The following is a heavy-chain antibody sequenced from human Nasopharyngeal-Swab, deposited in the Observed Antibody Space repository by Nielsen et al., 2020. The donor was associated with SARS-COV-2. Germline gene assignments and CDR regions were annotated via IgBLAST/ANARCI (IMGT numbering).Heavy chain of an antibody. D-gene: IGHD2-15*01. V-gene: IGHV1-8*01. J-gene: IGHJ5*02. CDR1: GYTFTSYD. Sequence: ASVKVSCKASGYTFTSYDINWVRQATGQGLEWMGWMNPNSGNTGYAQKFQGRVTMTRNTSISTAYMELCSLRSEDTAVYYCARGGHIVVVVAAADNWFDPWGQGTLVTVSS. CDR3: ARGGHIVVVVAAADNWFDP. CDR2: MNPNSGNT.